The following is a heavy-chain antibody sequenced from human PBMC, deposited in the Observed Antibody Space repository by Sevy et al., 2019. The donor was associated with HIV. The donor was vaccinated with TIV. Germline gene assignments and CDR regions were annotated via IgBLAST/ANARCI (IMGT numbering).Heavy chain of an antibody. CDR3: ARDEAGRLGDDY. V-gene: IGHV1-2*02. CDR2: INPNSGGT. CDR1: GYTFTGYY. J-gene: IGHJ4*02. D-gene: IGHD1-26*01. Sequence: ASVKVSCKASGYTFTGYYMHWVRQAPGQGLEWMGWINPNSGGTNYAKKFQGRVTMTRDTSISTAYMELSRLRSDDTAVYYCARDEAGRLGDDYWGQGTLVTVSS.